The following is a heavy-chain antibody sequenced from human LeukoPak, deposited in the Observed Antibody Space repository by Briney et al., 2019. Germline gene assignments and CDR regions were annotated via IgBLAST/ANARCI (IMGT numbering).Heavy chain of an antibody. V-gene: IGHV4-31*03. CDR1: GGSISSGGYY. CDR3: ARERTSCTNGVCRTPRWFDP. CDR2: IYYSGST. D-gene: IGHD2-8*01. J-gene: IGHJ5*02. Sequence: SETLSLTCTVSGGSISSGGYYWSWIRQHPGKGLEWIGYIYYSGSTYYNPSLKSRVTISVDTSKNQFSLKLSSVTAADTAVYYCARERTSCTNGVCRTPRWFDPWGQGILVTVSS.